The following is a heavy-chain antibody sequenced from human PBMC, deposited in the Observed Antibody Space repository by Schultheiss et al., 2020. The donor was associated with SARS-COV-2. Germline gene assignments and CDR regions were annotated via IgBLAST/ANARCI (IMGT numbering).Heavy chain of an antibody. CDR1: GYTFTGYY. CDR3: ASAQLVGYGMDV. CDR2: INPNSYDP. Sequence: ASVKVSCKASGYTFTGYYMHWVRQAPGQGLEWMGRINPNSYDPRYSQKFQGRITMTSDTSISTAYMELSRLRSDDTAVYYCASAQLVGYGMDVWGQGTTVTVSS. D-gene: IGHD6-6*01. J-gene: IGHJ6*02. V-gene: IGHV1-2*06.